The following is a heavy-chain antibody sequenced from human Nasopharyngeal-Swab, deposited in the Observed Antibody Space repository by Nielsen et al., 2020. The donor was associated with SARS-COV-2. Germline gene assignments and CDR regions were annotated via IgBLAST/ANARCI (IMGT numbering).Heavy chain of an antibody. CDR2: INPSGGST. V-gene: IGHV1-46*01. D-gene: IGHD6-13*01. Sequence: ASVKVSCKASGYTFTGYYMHWVRQAPGQGLEWMGIINPSGGSTSYAQKFQGRVTMTGDTSTSTVYMELSSLRSEDTAVYYCARDGIAAAGPQLYYYYYGMDVWGQGTTVTVSS. CDR3: ARDGIAAAGPQLYYYYYGMDV. CDR1: GYTFTGYY. J-gene: IGHJ6*02.